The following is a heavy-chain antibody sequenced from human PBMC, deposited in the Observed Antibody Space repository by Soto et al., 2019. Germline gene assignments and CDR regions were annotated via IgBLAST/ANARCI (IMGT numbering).Heavy chain of an antibody. V-gene: IGHV3-13*04. CDR2: IGTAGDT. Sequence: PGGSLRLSCAASGFTFSSYDMHWVRQATGKGLEWVSAIGTAGDTYYPGSVKGRFTISRDNAKNSLYLQMNSLRAEDTAVYYCAREESYYDRYSQSTPAPSLGAGGSSPSSNYY. D-gene: IGHD3-22*01. J-gene: IGHJ6*01. CDR3: AREESYYDRYSQSTPAPSLGAGGSSPSSNYY. CDR1: GFTFSSYD.